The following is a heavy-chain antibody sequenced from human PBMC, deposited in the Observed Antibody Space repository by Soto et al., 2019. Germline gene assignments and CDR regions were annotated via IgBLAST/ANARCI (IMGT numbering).Heavy chain of an antibody. J-gene: IGHJ6*02. V-gene: IGHV1-18*01. CDR1: GYTFTSYG. CDR3: ASVGATLNYYYGMDV. D-gene: IGHD1-26*01. CDR2: ISAYNGNT. Sequence: ASVKVSCKASGYTFTSYGISWVRQAPGQGLEWMGWISAYNGNTNYAQKLQGRVTMTTDTSTSTAYMELRSLRSDDTAVYYCASVGATLNYYYGMDVWGQGTTVTVSS.